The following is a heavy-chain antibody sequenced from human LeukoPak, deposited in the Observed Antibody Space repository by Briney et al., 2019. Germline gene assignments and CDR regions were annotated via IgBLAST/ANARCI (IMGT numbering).Heavy chain of an antibody. D-gene: IGHD3-10*01. Sequence: GGSLRLSCAASGFSFSSYWMSWVRQAPGKGLEWVASIKQDGSEKYYVDSVKGRFTISRDNAKNSLYLQMNSLRAEDTAVYYCARDSRYGSGSYLAFDIWGQGTMVTVSS. CDR2: IKQDGSEK. CDR1: GFSFSSYW. J-gene: IGHJ3*02. CDR3: ARDSRYGSGSYLAFDI. V-gene: IGHV3-7*01.